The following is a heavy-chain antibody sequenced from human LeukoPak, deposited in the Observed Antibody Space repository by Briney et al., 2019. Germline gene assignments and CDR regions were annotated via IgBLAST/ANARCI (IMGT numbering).Heavy chain of an antibody. J-gene: IGHJ6*02. V-gene: IGHV4-34*01. D-gene: IGHD6-19*01. CDR1: VGSFSGYY. Sequence: SETLSLTCAVYVGSFSGYYWSWIRQPPGKGLEWIGEVNYSGSTNYNPSLKSRVTISVDTSKNPFSLKLSPVTAADTAVYYCARGSSKWLGVCLYYYGMDVCGQGTTVTVSS. CDR3: ARGSSKWLGVCLYYYGMDV. CDR2: VNYSGST.